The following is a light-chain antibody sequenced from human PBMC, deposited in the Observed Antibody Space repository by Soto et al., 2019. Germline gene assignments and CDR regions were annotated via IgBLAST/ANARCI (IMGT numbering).Light chain of an antibody. V-gene: IGKV1-5*03. Sequence: DIQMTQSPSTLSASVGDRVTITCRASQSISGWLAWYQQKPGKAPKLLIYKASNLESGVPSRFSGSGSGTEFTLTISSLQPDDFATYYRQQYNSYSSTWTFGQGTKVEIK. CDR2: KAS. CDR1: QSISGW. CDR3: QQYNSYSSTWT. J-gene: IGKJ1*01.